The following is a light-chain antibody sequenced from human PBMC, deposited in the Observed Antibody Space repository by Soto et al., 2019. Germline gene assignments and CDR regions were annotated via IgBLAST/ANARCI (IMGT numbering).Light chain of an antibody. CDR3: SSYTPSNTA. Sequence: QSALTQPASVSGSPGQSMTISCTGTSSDIGGYDYVSWFQQHPGKPPKLIIYEVSNRPSGVSYRFSGSTSGNTASLTISGLQAEDEADYYCSSYTPSNTAFGGGTKVTVL. CDR1: SSDIGGYDY. CDR2: EVS. J-gene: IGLJ2*01. V-gene: IGLV2-14*01.